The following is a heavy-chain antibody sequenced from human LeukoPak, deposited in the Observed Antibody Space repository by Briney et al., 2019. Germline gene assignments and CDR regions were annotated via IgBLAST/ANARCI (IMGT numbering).Heavy chain of an antibody. D-gene: IGHD3-10*01. CDR2: LDPKEGER. Sequence: GASVKVSCKVSGDTLTELSMHWVRQAPGKGLEWMGGLDPKEGERVYAQNFQGRFTMTEDTSSGTAYMELNSLRSEDTAVYYCTTREIVVEPAQTSMVRGVLWRSDFWGHGTLVTVSS. CDR3: TTREIVVEPAQTSMVRGVLWRSDF. CDR1: GDTLTELS. J-gene: IGHJ4*01. V-gene: IGHV1-24*01.